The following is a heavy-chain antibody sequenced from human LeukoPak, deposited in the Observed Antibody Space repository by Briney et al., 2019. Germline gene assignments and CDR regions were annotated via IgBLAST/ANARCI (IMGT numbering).Heavy chain of an antibody. J-gene: IGHJ4*02. CDR3: ARADSSSWYGY. Sequence: PGRSLRLSCAASGFTFSSYGMHWVRQAPGKGLEWVAVIWYDGSNKYYADSVKGRFTISRDNSKNTLYLQMNSLRAEDTAVYYCARADSSSWYGYWGQGTLVTVSS. D-gene: IGHD6-13*01. CDR2: IWYDGSNK. CDR1: GFTFSSYG. V-gene: IGHV3-33*01.